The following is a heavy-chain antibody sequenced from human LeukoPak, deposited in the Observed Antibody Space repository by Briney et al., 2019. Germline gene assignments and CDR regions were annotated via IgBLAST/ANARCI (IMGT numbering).Heavy chain of an antibody. CDR1: GYILTAYF. CDR2: INPNSGGT. CDR3: ARELGARGSGSRGRWFDP. J-gene: IGHJ5*02. V-gene: IGHV1-2*02. D-gene: IGHD3-10*01. Sequence: GASVKVSCNASGYILTAYFIHWVRQAPGQGLEWMGWINPNSGGTNYAQKFQGRVTMTRDTSISTAYMELSRLRSDGTAVYYCARELGARGSGSRGRWFDPWGQGTLVTVS.